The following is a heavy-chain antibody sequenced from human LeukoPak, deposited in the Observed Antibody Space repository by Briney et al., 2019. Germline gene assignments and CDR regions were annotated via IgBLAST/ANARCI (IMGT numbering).Heavy chain of an antibody. CDR2: ISPNSGGS. CDR3: ARDSSRGYTYAFDY. V-gene: IGHV1-2*02. Sequence: ASVKVSCKASGYTFTDYYIHWVRQAPGQGLEWTGWISPNSGGSNYALKFQGRVTMTRDTSINTAYMELSRLRSDDAAVYFCARDSSRGYTYAFDYWGQGTLVSVSS. D-gene: IGHD5-18*01. CDR1: GYTFTDYY. J-gene: IGHJ4*02.